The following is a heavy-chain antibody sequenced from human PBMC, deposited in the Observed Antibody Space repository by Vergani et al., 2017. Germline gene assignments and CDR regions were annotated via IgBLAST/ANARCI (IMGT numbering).Heavy chain of an antibody. V-gene: IGHV3-9*01. D-gene: IGHD1-14*01. J-gene: IGHJ6*03. CDR3: ARDLVNWNHEGYYYYYMDV. CDR2: IDRNYGVK. CDR1: GFTFQAFA. Sequence: VEAGGGLVQPGGSLRLSCTASGFTFQAFAFHWVRQVSWRGLEWVSGIDRNYGVKNGNSFEGRFTISRDNAKNSLYLQMNSLRAEDTAVYYCARDLVNWNHEGYYYYYMDVWGKGTTVTVSS.